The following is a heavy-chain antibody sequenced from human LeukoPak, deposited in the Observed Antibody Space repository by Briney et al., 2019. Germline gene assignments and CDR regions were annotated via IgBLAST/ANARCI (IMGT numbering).Heavy chain of an antibody. CDR1: GFTFTNYG. J-gene: IGHJ4*02. CDR3: ARDMSGRYQIDY. D-gene: IGHD1-26*01. CDR2: ISYDGSNK. Sequence: GGSLRLSCAASGFTFTNYGMHWVRQAPGKGLEWVAVISYDGSNKNYVDSVKGRFTVSRDNSKNTLDLQMNSLRAEDSAVYYCARDMSGRYQIDYWGQGTLATVSS. V-gene: IGHV3-30*19.